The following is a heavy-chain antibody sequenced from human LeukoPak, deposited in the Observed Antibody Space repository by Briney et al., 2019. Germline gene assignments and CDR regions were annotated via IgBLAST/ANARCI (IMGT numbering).Heavy chain of an antibody. CDR3: AKDWGIAMTGLYSFDH. Sequence: ASVKVSCKASGYPFTGYHVQWVRQAPGQGLEWMGRIYPDSGETIYAQKFQGRVTMTTDTSINTVYMELRSLISDDTAMYYCAKDWGIAMTGLYSFDHWGQGTLVTVSS. V-gene: IGHV1-2*02. D-gene: IGHD6-19*01. CDR2: IYPDSGET. J-gene: IGHJ4*02. CDR1: GYPFTGYH.